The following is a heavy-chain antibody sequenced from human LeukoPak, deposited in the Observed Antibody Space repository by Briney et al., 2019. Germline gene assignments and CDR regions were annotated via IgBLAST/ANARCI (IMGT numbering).Heavy chain of an antibody. V-gene: IGHV7-4-1*02. Sequence: GASVTVSCTASGNTFTNHPINWVRQAPGQGLEWMGWINTNTGNPTYVQGFTGRFVFSLDTSVSTAYLQINGLKAEDTAVYYCATFMAAAGPGPGYFDYWGQGTLVTVSS. CDR3: ATFMAAAGPGPGYFDY. CDR2: INTNTGNP. J-gene: IGHJ4*02. D-gene: IGHD6-13*01. CDR1: GNTFTNHP.